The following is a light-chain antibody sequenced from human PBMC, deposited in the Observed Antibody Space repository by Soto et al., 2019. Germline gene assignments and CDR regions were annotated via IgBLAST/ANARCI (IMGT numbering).Light chain of an antibody. CDR3: QQYNGYSTWT. Sequence: EIVLTQSPGTLSLSPGESATLSCRASQYVSVRFLAWYQQKPGQAPRLLIYGASDRATGIPDRFTGSGSGTDFTLTINRLEPDDFATYYCQQYNGYSTWTFGQGTKVEIK. CDR2: GAS. CDR1: QYVSVRF. V-gene: IGKV3-20*01. J-gene: IGKJ1*01.